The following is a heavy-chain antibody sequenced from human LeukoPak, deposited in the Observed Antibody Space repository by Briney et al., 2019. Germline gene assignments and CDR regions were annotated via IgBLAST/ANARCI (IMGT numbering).Heavy chain of an antibody. CDR1: GGSISSSSYY. CDR2: IYYSGGT. D-gene: IGHD2-21*02. Sequence: PSETLSLTCSVSGGSISSSSYYWGWIRQPPGKGLEWIGSIYYSGGTYYNPSLKSRVTISVDTSKNQFSLKLSSVTAADTAVYYCAVAYCGGDCYPNYWGQGTLVTVSS. J-gene: IGHJ4*02. V-gene: IGHV4-39*01. CDR3: AVAYCGGDCYPNY.